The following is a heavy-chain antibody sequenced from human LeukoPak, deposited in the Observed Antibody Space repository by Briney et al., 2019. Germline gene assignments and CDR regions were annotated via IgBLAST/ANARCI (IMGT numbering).Heavy chain of an antibody. CDR2: INAGNGNT. D-gene: IGHD5-24*01. CDR3: AREIDRDGYNRFFDY. CDR1: GYTFTTYG. V-gene: IGHV1-3*01. J-gene: IGHJ4*02. Sequence: ASVKVSCKASGYTFTTYGMHWVRQAPGQRLEWMGWINAGNGNTKYSQKFQGRVTFTRDTSAYTVYMDLTSLRSEDTAIYYCAREIDRDGYNRFFDYWGQGTLVTVSS.